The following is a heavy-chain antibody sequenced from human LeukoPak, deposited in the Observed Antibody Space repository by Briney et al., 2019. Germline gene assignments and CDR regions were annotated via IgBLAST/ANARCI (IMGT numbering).Heavy chain of an antibody. CDR1: GFTFSSYA. Sequence: GGSLRLSCAASGFTFSSYAMTWVRQAPGKGLEWVSVIRESGNTTYYADSVKGRFIVSRDNSKSTLYLQMHSLRAEDTAIYYCAKDADYGGNCVDYWGQGTLVTVSS. CDR2: IRESGNTT. V-gene: IGHV3-23*01. CDR3: AKDADYGGNCVDY. J-gene: IGHJ4*02. D-gene: IGHD4-23*01.